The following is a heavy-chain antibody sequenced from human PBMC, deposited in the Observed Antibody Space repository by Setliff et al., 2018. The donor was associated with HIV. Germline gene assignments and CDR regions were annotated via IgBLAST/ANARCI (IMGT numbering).Heavy chain of an antibody. CDR3: ARDDSNYRQHGMDI. Sequence: GGSLRLSCAASGFTYSSYEMNWVRQAPGKGLEWVSYISSRGSTIYYADSVKGRFTISRDNAKNSLYLQMKSMRAEDTAVYYCARDDSNYRQHGMDIWGQGTTVTVSS. CDR2: ISSRGSTI. D-gene: IGHD4-4*01. J-gene: IGHJ6*02. CDR1: GFTYSSYE. V-gene: IGHV3-48*03.